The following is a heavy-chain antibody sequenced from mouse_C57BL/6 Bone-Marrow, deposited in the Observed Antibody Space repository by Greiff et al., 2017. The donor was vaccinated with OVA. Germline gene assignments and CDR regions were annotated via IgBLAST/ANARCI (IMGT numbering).Heavy chain of an antibody. V-gene: IGHV1-22*01. CDR2: INPNNGGT. J-gene: IGHJ2*01. CDR3: ARDYYGSSVYYFDY. CDR1: GYTFTDYN. Sequence: EVQLQQSGPELVKPGASVKMSCKASGYTFTDYNMHWVKQSHGKSLEWIGYINPNNGGTSSNQKFKGKATLTVNKSSSTAYMERRSLTSEDSAVYDCARDYYGSSVYYFDYWGQGTTLTVSS. D-gene: IGHD1-1*01.